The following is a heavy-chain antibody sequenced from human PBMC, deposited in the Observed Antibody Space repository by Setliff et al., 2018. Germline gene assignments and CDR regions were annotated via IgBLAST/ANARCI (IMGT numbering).Heavy chain of an antibody. CDR3: ASHGGKSLSIDS. CDR2: INPIFGTA. CDR1: GDTFSRYA. J-gene: IGHJ4*02. D-gene: IGHD2-15*01. V-gene: IGHV1-69*13. Sequence: SVKVSCKASGDTFSRYAIRWVRQAPGQGREWMGGINPIFGTANYAHKFQGRVKITADESTSTAYMELSSLRSADTAVYYCASHGGKSLSIDSWGQGTLVTVSS.